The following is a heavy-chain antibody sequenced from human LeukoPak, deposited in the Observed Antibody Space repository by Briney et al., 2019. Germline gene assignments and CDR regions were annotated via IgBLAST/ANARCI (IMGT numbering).Heavy chain of an antibody. CDR1: GFTFSRYW. CDR3: AKYRG. J-gene: IGHJ4*02. V-gene: IGHV3-7*01. CDR2: IKEDGSEK. Sequence: GGSQRLSCAGSGFTFSRYWMSWVRQAPGKGLEWVANIKEDGSEKYHVDSVKGRFTISRDNAKNSLYLQMNSLRAEDTAIYYCAKYRGWGQGTLVTVSS. D-gene: IGHD2-2*02.